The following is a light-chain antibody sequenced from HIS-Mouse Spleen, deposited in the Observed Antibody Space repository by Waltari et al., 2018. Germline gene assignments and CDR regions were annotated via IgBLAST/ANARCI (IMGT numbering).Light chain of an antibody. CDR3: QQYNNWWT. CDR2: GAS. J-gene: IGKJ1*01. Sequence: EIVMTQSPATLSVSPGERATLPCRASQIVSSTLAWYQQKPGQAPRLLIYGASTRATGIPARFSGSGSGTEFTLTISSMQSEDFAVYYCQQYNNWWTFGQGTKVEIK. V-gene: IGKV3-15*01. CDR1: QIVSST.